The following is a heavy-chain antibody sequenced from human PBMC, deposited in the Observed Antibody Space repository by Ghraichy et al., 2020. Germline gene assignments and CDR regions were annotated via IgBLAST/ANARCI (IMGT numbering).Heavy chain of an antibody. CDR3: AKDLGMRGVGATLDY. CDR2: ISDSGSGT. Sequence: GSRRLSCAASGFTFSNYAMTWVRQAPGKGLEWVSSISDSGSGTYYADSVKGRVTISRDNSKNTLYLHINSLRVEDTAVYFCAKDLGMRGVGATLDYWGQGTPVTVSS. CDR1: GFTFSNYA. V-gene: IGHV3-23*01. J-gene: IGHJ4*02. D-gene: IGHD1-26*01.